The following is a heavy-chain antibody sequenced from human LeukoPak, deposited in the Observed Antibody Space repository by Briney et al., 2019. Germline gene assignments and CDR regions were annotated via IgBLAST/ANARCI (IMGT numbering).Heavy chain of an antibody. CDR2: INHSGST. J-gene: IGHJ6*02. CDR3: ARDTIVVVPAARVSYYYYGMDV. CDR1: GGSFSGYY. D-gene: IGHD2-2*01. V-gene: IGHV4-34*01. Sequence: SETLSLTCAVYGGSFSGYYWSWIRQPPGKGLEWIGEINHSGSTNYNPSLKSRVTISVDTSKNQFSLKLSSVTAADTAVYYCARDTIVVVPAARVSYYYYGMDVWGQGTTVTVSS.